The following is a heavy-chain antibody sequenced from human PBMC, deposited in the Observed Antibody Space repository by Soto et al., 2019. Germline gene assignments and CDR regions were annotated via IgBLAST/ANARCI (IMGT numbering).Heavy chain of an antibody. CDR1: GGSVSSGNYY. CDR3: ARDSGAYPPFDS. D-gene: IGHD1-26*01. CDR2: IYYDGST. V-gene: IGHV4-61*01. Sequence: QVQLQESGPGLVKPSETLSLTCTVSGGSVSSGNYYWSWIRQPPGKGREWIGYIYYDGSTYYRPYVKSRVTIPAETSTNQFSLKLNSVTAADTAVYYCARDSGAYPPFDSWGQGTLVTVSS. J-gene: IGHJ4*02.